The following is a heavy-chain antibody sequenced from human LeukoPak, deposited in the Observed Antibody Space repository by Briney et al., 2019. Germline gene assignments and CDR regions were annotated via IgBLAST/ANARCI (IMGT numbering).Heavy chain of an antibody. D-gene: IGHD3-22*01. CDR1: GGSFSGYY. J-gene: IGHJ4*02. Sequence: SETLSLTCAVYGGSFSGYYWSWIRQPPGKGLEWIGYIYYSGSTNYNPSLKSRVTISVDTSKNQFSLKLSSVTAADTAVYYCARMGALYYYDSSGYRELDYWGQGTLVTVSS. CDR3: ARMGALYYYDSSGYRELDY. CDR2: IYYSGST. V-gene: IGHV4-59*01.